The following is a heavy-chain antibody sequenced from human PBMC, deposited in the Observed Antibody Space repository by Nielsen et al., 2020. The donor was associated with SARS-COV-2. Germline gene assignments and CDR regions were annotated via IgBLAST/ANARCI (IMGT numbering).Heavy chain of an antibody. CDR3: ALILTGYYFPY. Sequence: GESLKISCAASGFTFGDYYMSWIRQAPGKGLEWVSYISSSSSYTNYADSVKGRFTISRDNAKNSLYLQMNSLRAEDTAVYYCALILTGYYFPYWGQGTLVTVSS. V-gene: IGHV3-11*03. CDR2: ISSSSSYT. J-gene: IGHJ4*02. CDR1: GFTFGDYY. D-gene: IGHD3-9*01.